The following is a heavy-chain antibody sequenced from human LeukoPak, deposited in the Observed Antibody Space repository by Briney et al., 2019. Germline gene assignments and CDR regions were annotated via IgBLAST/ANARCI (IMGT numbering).Heavy chain of an antibody. CDR3: AREEDGSSWLSDCFLH. CDR1: GFTFSSYE. V-gene: IGHV3-48*03. D-gene: IGHD6-13*01. J-gene: IGHJ1*01. CDR2: ISRTGDSI. Sequence: GGSLRLSCAASGFTFSSYEMNWVRQAPGKGLEWVSYISRTGDSIYYADSVAGRFTISRDNAMSSLYLQMNSLRAEDTAVYYCAREEDGSSWLSDCFLHWGQGILVTVSS.